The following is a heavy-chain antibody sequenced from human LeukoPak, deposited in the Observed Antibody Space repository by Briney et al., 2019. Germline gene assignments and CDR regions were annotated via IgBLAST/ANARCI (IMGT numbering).Heavy chain of an antibody. CDR1: GCTLSTYW. V-gene: IGHV3-74*01. D-gene: IGHD3-22*01. CDR2: INSDGSSS. CDR3: ARDPDSYHSGAYYSFFDY. J-gene: IGHJ4*02. Sequence: GGSLRLSCAASGCTLSTYWMHWLRQAPGEGLVWVSRINSDGSSSAYADSVKGRFTISRDNAKNTLSLQMNSLRAEDTAVYYCARDPDSYHSGAYYSFFDYWGQGILVTVSS.